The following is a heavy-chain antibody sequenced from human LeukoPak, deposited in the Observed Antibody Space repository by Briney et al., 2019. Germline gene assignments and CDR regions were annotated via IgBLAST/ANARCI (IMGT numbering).Heavy chain of an antibody. CDR1: GGSISSIIYY. CDR3: ARLSVPTMIIVEGGDY. J-gene: IGHJ4*02. Sequence: SETLSLTCTVSGGSISSIIYYWGWIRQPPGKGLEWIGSIYYSGSTYYNPSLKSRVTISVDTSKNQFSLKLSSVTAADTAVYYCARLSVPTMIIVEGGDYWGQGTLVTVSS. D-gene: IGHD3-22*01. V-gene: IGHV4-39*01. CDR2: IYYSGST.